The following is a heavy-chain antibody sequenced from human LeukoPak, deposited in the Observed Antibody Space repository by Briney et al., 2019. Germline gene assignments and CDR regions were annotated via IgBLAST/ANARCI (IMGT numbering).Heavy chain of an antibody. D-gene: IGHD5-12*01. CDR1: GFTFSSYG. Sequence: SGGSLRLSCAASGFTFSSYGMHWVRQAPGKWLEWVAVISYDGSNKYYADSVKGRFTISRDNSKNTLYLQMNSLRAEDTAVYYCAKEVLYSGYEPPDYWGQGTLVTVSS. CDR2: ISYDGSNK. J-gene: IGHJ4*02. V-gene: IGHV3-30*18. CDR3: AKEVLYSGYEPPDY.